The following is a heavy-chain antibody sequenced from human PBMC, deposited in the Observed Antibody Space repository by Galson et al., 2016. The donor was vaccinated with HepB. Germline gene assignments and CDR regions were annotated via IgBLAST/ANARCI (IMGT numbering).Heavy chain of an antibody. CDR3: ARAYSSGPGVPSAYYFDY. CDR1: GYSFSKYW. J-gene: IGHJ4*02. CDR2: IYPGDSDT. D-gene: IGHD6-19*01. Sequence: QSGAEVKKPGESLKITCKGSGYSFSKYWIGWVRQMPGKGLEWMAFIYPGDSDTRYSPSFQGHVTVSADKSNTTAYLQWSSLKASDTAMYYCARAYSSGPGVPSAYYFDYWGQGTLVTVSS. V-gene: IGHV5-51*01.